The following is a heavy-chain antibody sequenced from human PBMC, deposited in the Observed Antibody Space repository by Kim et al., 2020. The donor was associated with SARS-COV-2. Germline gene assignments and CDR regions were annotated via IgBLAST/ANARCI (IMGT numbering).Heavy chain of an antibody. V-gene: IGHV3-23*01. Sequence: GGSLRLSCAASGFTFSSYAMSWVRQAPGKGLEWVSAISGSGGSTYYADSVKGRFTISRDNSKNTLYLQMNSLRAEDTAVYYCANSYETYYDILTGWTDYWGQGTLVTVSS. J-gene: IGHJ4*02. CDR3: ANSYETYYDILTGWTDY. CDR1: GFTFSSYA. CDR2: ISGSGGST. D-gene: IGHD3-9*01.